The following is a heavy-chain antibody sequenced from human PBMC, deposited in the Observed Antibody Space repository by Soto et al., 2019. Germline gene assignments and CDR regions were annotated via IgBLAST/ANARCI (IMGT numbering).Heavy chain of an antibody. J-gene: IGHJ4*02. CDR3: AAALPMVRGVSNFDY. CDR2: IVVGSGNT. CDR1: GFTFTSSA. Sequence: SVKVSCKASGFTFTSSAVQWVRQARGQRLEWIGWIVVGSGNTNYAQKFQERVTITRDMSTSTAYMELSSLRSEDTAVYYCAAALPMVRGVSNFDYWGQGTLVTVSS. V-gene: IGHV1-58*01. D-gene: IGHD3-10*01.